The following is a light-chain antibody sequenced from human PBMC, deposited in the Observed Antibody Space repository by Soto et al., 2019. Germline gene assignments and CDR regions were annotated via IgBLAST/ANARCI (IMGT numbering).Light chain of an antibody. CDR3: CSYAGSSTYV. V-gene: IGLV2-23*02. J-gene: IGLJ1*01. CDR2: DVS. CDR1: SSDVGTYNF. Sequence: QSALTQPASVSGSPGQSITISCTGTSSDVGTYNFVSWYRQHPVKAPILIIFDVSSRPSGISNRFSGSKSGNTASLTISGLQAEDEADYYCCSYAGSSTYVFGTGTKVTVL.